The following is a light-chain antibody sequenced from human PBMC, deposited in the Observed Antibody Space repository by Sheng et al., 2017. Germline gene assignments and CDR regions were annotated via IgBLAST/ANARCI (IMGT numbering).Light chain of an antibody. CDR1: QRIVNY. V-gene: IGKV3-11*01. J-gene: IGKJ2*01. CDR2: DAS. CDR3: QQFRT. Sequence: EIVLTQSPATLSLSPGERATLSCRASQRIVNYLAWYQQKPGQAPRLLIYDASNRAPGIPARFSGSGSGTDFTLTISSLQPEDFATYYCQQFRTFGQGTKLEI.